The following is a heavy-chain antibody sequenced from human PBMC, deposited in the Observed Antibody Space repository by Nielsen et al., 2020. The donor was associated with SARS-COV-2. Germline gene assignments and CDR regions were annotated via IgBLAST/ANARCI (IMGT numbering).Heavy chain of an antibody. J-gene: IGHJ6*02. CDR1: GYTFTDYY. CDR3: ARARATIFGLVMSYGMDV. CDR2: INPNSGDT. V-gene: IGHV1-2*06. D-gene: IGHD3/OR15-3a*01. Sequence: ASVKVSCKASGYTFTDYYIHWVRQAPGQGLEWMGRINPNSGDTNYAQKFQGTVTMTRDASISTVYMELTSDDTAVYYCARARATIFGLVMSYGMDVWGQGTTVAVSS.